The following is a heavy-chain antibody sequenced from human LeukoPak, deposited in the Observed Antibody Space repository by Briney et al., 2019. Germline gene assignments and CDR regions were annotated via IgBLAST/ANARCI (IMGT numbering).Heavy chain of an antibody. CDR2: IRYDGSNK. CDR1: GFTFSSYG. J-gene: IGHJ4*02. Sequence: PGGSLRLSCAASGFTFSSYGMHWVRQAPGKGLEWVAFIRYDGSNKYYADSVKGRFTISRDNSKNTLYLQMNSLRAEDTAVYYCAKDFTPIVVVPAGFDYWGQGTLVTVSS. D-gene: IGHD2-21*02. V-gene: IGHV3-30*02. CDR3: AKDFTPIVVVPAGFDY.